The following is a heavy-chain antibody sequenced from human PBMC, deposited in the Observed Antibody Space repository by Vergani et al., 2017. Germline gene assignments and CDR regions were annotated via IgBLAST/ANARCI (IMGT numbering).Heavy chain of an antibody. CDR3: ARSSMGTTVFDY. V-gene: IGHV4-61*02. CDR1: SDSTIGGRYY. J-gene: IGHJ4*02. CDR2: IYTSGSA. D-gene: IGHD1-26*01. Sequence: QVQLQESGPGLVKPSQTLSLTCTVSSDSTIGGRYYWSWIRQPAGKGLEWIGRIYTSGSANYNPSLKSRVTISVNTSKNQFSLNLSSVTAADTAVYYCARSSMGTTVFDYWGQGILVTVSS.